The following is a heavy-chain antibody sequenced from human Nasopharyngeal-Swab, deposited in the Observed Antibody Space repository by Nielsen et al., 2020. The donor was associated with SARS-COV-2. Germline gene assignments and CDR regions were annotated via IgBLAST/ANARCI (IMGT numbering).Heavy chain of an antibody. CDR2: IKSKTDGGTT. Sequence: GESLKISCAASGFTFSNAWMSWVRQAPGKGLEWVGRIKSKTDGGTTDYAAPVKGRFTISRDDSKNTLYLQMNSLKTEDTAVYYCTTDSYYRYYYYGMDVWGQGTTVTVPS. V-gene: IGHV3-15*01. J-gene: IGHJ6*02. CDR3: TTDSYYRYYYYGMDV. CDR1: GFTFSNAW. D-gene: IGHD3-10*01.